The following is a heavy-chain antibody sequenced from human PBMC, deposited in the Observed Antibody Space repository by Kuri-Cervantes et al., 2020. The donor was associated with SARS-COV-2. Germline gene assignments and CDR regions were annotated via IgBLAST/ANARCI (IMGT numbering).Heavy chain of an antibody. D-gene: IGHD2-15*01. Sequence: ESLKISCTVSGYSISSCSYYWGWIRQPQGKELEWIGSIYYSGSTYYNPSLNSRVTIAVDTSKNLFTLKVSSVTAADTAVYYCARGRQFWDIVVVVAARWFDTWGQGTLVTVSS. V-gene: IGHV4-39*01. J-gene: IGHJ5*02. CDR3: ARGRQFWDIVVVVAARWFDT. CDR2: IYYSGST. CDR1: GYSISSCSYY.